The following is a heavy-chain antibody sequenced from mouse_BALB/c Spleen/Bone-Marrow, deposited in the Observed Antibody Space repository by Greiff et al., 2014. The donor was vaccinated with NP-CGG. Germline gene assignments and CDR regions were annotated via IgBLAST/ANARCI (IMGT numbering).Heavy chain of an antibody. Sequence: EVNVVESGGGLVQPGGSLKLSCAASGFTFSSYGMSWVRQTPDKRLELVASINSNGGSTYYPDSVKGRFTISRDNAKNTLSLQMSSLKSGDTAMYYCARGNYGNYVDYFDYWGQGTTLTVSS. CDR3: ARGNYGNYVDYFDY. V-gene: IGHV5-6-3*01. J-gene: IGHJ2*01. CDR1: GFTFSSYG. D-gene: IGHD2-1*01. CDR2: INSNGGST.